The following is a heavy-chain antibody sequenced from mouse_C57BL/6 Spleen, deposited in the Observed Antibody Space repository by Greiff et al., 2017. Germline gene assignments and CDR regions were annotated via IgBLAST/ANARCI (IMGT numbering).Heavy chain of an antibody. V-gene: IGHV5-6*01. CDR1: GFTFSSYG. CDR3: ARHAGSTCGYYFDY. CDR2: ISSGGSYT. Sequence: EVQGVESGGDLVKPGGSLKLSCAASGFTFSSYGMSWVRQTPDKRLEWVATISSGGSYTYYPDSVKGRFTISRDNAKNTLYLQMRSLKSEDTAMYYSARHAGSTCGYYFDYWGQGTTLTVSS. J-gene: IGHJ2*01. D-gene: IGHD1-1*01.